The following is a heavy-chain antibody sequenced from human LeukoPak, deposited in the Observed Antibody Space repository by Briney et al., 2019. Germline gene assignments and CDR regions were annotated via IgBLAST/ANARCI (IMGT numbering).Heavy chain of an antibody. D-gene: IGHD5-24*01. CDR3: ARGDGYKLDY. CDR1: GGTFSSYA. CDR2: IIPIFGTA. J-gene: IGHJ4*02. Sequence: ASVKVSCKASGGTFSSYAISGVRQAPGQGLEWMGGIIPIFGTANYAQKFQGRVTITTDESTSTAYMELSGLRSEDTAVYYCARGDGYKLDYWGQGTLVTVSS. V-gene: IGHV1-69*05.